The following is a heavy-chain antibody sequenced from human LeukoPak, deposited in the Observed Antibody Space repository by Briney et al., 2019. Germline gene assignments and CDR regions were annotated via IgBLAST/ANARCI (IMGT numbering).Heavy chain of an antibody. CDR2: ISSSTSTI. J-gene: IGHJ4*02. D-gene: IGHD3-9*01. Sequence: GGSLRLACAASGFTFSTYSMNWVRQAPGKGLEWVSFISSSTSTIYYADSVKGRFTISRDSAKNSPYLQMNSLRAEDTAMYYCAGSVLTGYPNFDYWGQGTLVTVSS. CDR1: GFTFSTYS. V-gene: IGHV3-48*04. CDR3: AGSVLTGYPNFDY.